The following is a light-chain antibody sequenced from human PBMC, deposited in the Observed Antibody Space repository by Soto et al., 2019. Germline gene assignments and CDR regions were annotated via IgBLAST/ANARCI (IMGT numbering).Light chain of an antibody. CDR3: AAWDDSLNGPV. V-gene: IGLV1-44*01. CDR1: SSNIRINT. Sequence: QLVLTQPPSASGTPGQRVTISCSGSSSNIRINTVNWYQQLPGTAPKLLIYSNNQRSSGVPDRFSGSRSGASASLAISGLRPEDEADYHCAAWDDSLNGPVFGGGTKVTVL. J-gene: IGLJ3*02. CDR2: SNN.